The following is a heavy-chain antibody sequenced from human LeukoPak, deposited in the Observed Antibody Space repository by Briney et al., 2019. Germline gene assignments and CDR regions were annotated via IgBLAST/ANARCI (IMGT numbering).Heavy chain of an antibody. CDR1: GFTFSSYA. D-gene: IGHD5-18*01. CDR3: ASGGYSYGSSMDV. V-gene: IGHV3-30*04. Sequence: GGSLRLSCAASGFTFSSYAMHWVRQAPGKGLEWVAVISYDGSNKYYADSVKGRFTITRDNSKNTLYLQMNSLRAEDTAVYYCASGGYSYGSSMDVWGQGTTVTVSS. J-gene: IGHJ6*02. CDR2: ISYDGSNK.